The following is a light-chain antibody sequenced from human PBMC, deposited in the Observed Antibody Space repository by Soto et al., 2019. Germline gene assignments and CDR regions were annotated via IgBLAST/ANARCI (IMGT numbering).Light chain of an antibody. V-gene: IGLV1-40*01. J-gene: IGLJ2*01. CDR3: LSFASSLSVV. Sequence: QSVLTQPPSASGSPGQRVTISCTGSSSNIGAGYDVPWYQQLPGRAPKLLIYGNTNRPSGVPDRFSGSKSGTSASLAISGLQAEDEADYYCLSFASSLSVVFGGGTQLTVL. CDR2: GNT. CDR1: SSNIGAGYD.